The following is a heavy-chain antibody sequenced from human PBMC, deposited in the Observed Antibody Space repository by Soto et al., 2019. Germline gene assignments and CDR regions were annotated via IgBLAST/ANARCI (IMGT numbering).Heavy chain of an antibody. V-gene: IGHV1-46*03. CDR2: INPSGGST. CDR3: ARGGRLHDYGDYAPPNP. J-gene: IGHJ5*02. CDR1: GYTFTSYY. D-gene: IGHD4-17*01. Sequence: GASVKVSCKASGYTFTSYYMHWMRQAPGQGLEWMGIINPSGGSTSYAQKFQGRVTMTRDTSTSTVYMELSSLRSEDTAVYYCARGGRLHDYGDYAPPNPWGQGTLVTVSS.